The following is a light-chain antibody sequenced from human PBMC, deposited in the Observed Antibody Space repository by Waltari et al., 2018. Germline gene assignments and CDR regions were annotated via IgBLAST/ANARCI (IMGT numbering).Light chain of an antibody. Sequence: HSVLTQPPSAAGTPGQRVTISCSGSSSNIGPHHVYWYQQFPGRAPRLLIYDDKQRPSGVPSRFSVSKSGTSASLVISGLRSDDEANYYCAAWDDSPSGYVFGTGTEVTVL. CDR1: SSNIGPHH. J-gene: IGLJ1*01. V-gene: IGLV1-47*01. CDR2: DDK. CDR3: AAWDDSPSGYV.